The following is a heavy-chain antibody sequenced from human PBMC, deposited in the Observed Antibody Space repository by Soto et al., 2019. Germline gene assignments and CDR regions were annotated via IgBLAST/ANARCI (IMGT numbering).Heavy chain of an antibody. CDR2: IIPIFGTA. CDR1: GGTFRSYA. V-gene: IGHV1-69*13. Sequence: GASVKVSCKASGGTFRSYAISWVRQAPGQGLEWMGGIIPIFGTANYAQKFQGRVTITADESTSTAYMELSSLRSEDTAVYYCARVVRYYYDSSGPRRFDPWGQGTLVTVSS. D-gene: IGHD3-22*01. CDR3: ARVVRYYYDSSGPRRFDP. J-gene: IGHJ5*02.